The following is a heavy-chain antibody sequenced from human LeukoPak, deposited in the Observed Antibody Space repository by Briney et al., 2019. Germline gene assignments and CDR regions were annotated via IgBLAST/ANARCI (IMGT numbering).Heavy chain of an antibody. Sequence: ASVKVSCKASGYTFTGYYMHWVRQAPGQGLEWMGRINPNSGGTNYAQKFQGRVTMTRDTSISTAYMELSRLRSDDTAVYYCARDFTIFGVVIIPGWFDPWGQGTLVTVSS. CDR3: ARDFTIFGVVIIPGWFDP. CDR1: GYTFTGYY. CDR2: INPNSGGT. D-gene: IGHD3-3*01. V-gene: IGHV1-2*06. J-gene: IGHJ5*02.